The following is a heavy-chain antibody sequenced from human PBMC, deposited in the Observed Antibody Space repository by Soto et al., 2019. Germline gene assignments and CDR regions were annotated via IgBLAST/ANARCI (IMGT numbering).Heavy chain of an antibody. CDR2: IYYSGST. D-gene: IGHD3-3*01. V-gene: IGHV4-59*01. J-gene: IGHJ3*02. Sequence: SETLSLTCTVFGGSISSYYWSWIRQPPGKGLEWIGYIYYSGSTNYNPSLKSRVTISVDTSKNQFSLKLSSVTAADTAVYYCARDFVDAFDIWGQGTMV. CDR3: ARDFVDAFDI. CDR1: GGSISSYY.